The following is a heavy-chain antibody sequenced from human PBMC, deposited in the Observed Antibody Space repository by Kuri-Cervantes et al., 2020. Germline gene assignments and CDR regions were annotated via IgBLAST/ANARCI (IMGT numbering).Heavy chain of an antibody. Sequence: GESLKISCAASGFTFSSYGMHWVRQAPGKGLEWVAVIWYDGSNKYYADSVKGRFTISRDNAKNSLYLQMNSLRDEDTAVYYCARDSLPDTAYYYYGMDVWGQGTTVTVSS. CDR1: GFTFSSYG. V-gene: IGHV3-33*01. J-gene: IGHJ6*02. D-gene: IGHD5-18*01. CDR2: IWYDGSNK. CDR3: ARDSLPDTAYYYYGMDV.